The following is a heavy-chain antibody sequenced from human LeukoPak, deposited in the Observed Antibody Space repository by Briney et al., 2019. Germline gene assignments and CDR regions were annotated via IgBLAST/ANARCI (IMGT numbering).Heavy chain of an antibody. V-gene: IGHV3-30*18. CDR3: AKDLGDVGYYYYGRDV. Sequence: GGSLTLSCAASGFTFSSYGMHWVGPAPGKGLEWLARISYDGSNKNYAGSVKGRFTISRDNSKNTLYLQMNSLRAEDTAVYYCAKDLGDVGYYYYGRDVWRQGTTVTVSS. CDR1: GFTFSSYG. D-gene: IGHD3-10*02. J-gene: IGHJ6*02. CDR2: ISYDGSNK.